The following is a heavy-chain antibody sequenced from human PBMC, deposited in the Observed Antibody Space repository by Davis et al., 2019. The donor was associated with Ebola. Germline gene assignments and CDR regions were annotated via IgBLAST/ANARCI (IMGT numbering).Heavy chain of an antibody. Sequence: GESLKISCAASGFTFSSYAMSWVRQAPGKGLEWVSSISSSSSYIYYADSVKGRFTISRDNAKNSLYLQMNSLRAEDTAVYYCARAAGYSSGWGDYWGQGTLVTVSS. CDR3: ARAAGYSSGWGDY. CDR1: GFTFSSYA. V-gene: IGHV3-21*01. D-gene: IGHD6-19*01. J-gene: IGHJ4*02. CDR2: ISSSSSYI.